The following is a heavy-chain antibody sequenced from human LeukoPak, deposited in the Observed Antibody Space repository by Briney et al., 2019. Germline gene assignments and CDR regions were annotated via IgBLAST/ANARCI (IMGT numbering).Heavy chain of an antibody. CDR3: ARVPYGDYAPDY. D-gene: IGHD4-17*01. J-gene: IGHJ4*02. Sequence: GGSLRLSCAASGFTVSDNYMTWVRQAPGKGLEWVSSIYSAGATHYAESVKGRFTISRDNSKNTLYLQMNSLRAEDTAVYYCARVPYGDYAPDYWGQGTLVTVSS. V-gene: IGHV3-53*01. CDR1: GFTVSDNY. CDR2: IYSAGAT.